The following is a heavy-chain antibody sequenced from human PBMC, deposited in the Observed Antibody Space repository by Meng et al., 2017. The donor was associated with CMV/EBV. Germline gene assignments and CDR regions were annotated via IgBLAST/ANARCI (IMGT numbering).Heavy chain of an antibody. V-gene: IGHV3-23*01. Sequence: CAASGFTFSSYAMGWVRQAPGKGLEWVSAIGGSGGSTYYADSVKGRFTISRDNSKNTLYLQMNSLRAEDTAVYYCAKVSSSPYYFDYWGQGTLVTVSS. CDR2: IGGSGGST. J-gene: IGHJ4*02. CDR1: GFTFSSYA. CDR3: AKVSSSPYYFDY. D-gene: IGHD6-6*01.